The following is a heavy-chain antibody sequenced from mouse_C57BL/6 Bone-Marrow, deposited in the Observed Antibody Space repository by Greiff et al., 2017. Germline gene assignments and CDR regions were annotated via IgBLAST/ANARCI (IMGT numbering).Heavy chain of an antibody. D-gene: IGHD1-1*01. CDR1: GYTFTSYW. V-gene: IGHV1-64*01. CDR3: ARGGVYGSSLT. J-gene: IGHJ2*01. Sequence: QVQLQQPGAELVKPGASVKLSCKASGYTFTSYWMHWVKQRPGQGLEWIGMIHPNSGSPNSHEKFKSKATLTVDKSSSTAYMQLSSLTSEDAAVYYSARGGVYGSSLTWGQGTTRTVSS. CDR2: IHPNSGSP.